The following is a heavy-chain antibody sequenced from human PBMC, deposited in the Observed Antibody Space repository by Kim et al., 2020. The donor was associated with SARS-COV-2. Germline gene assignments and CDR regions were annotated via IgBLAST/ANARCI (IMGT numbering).Heavy chain of an antibody. Sequence: GGSLRLSCVASGFTFRKYWTSWVRQAPGKGLEWVVNIKEDGSAKYYVDSVKGRFTISRDNAKNSLFLQMNSLRAEDTAVYYCVRDMDVWDRGTTVTVSS. CDR2: IKEDGSAK. CDR3: VRDMDV. CDR1: GFTFRKYW. V-gene: IGHV3-7*03. J-gene: IGHJ6*02.